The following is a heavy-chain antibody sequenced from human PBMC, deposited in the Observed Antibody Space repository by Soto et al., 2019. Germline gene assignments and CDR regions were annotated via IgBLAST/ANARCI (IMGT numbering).Heavy chain of an antibody. V-gene: IGHV4-39*01. D-gene: IGHD1-26*01. CDR3: ARHGITGRYYDAFDI. CDR2: IKYSGTT. Sequence: SQTLSLTCTVAGGYISSSRCHCGRIRHPPGKGLEWIASIKYSGTTFYDPARKSRVTLSVDTSKNQFVLKLSSVTAAETAVYYCARHGITGRYYDAFDIWGQGTMVTV. J-gene: IGHJ3*02. CDR1: GGYISSSRCH.